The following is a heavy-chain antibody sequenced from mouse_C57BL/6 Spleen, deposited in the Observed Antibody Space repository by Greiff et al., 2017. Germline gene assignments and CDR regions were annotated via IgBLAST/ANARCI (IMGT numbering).Heavy chain of an antibody. CDR2: IYPGDGDT. CDR3: ARSGFSY. D-gene: IGHD3-1*01. CDR1: GYAFSSSW. V-gene: IGHV1-82*01. J-gene: IGHJ2*01. Sequence: QVQLQQSGPELVKPGASVKISCKASGYAFSSSWMNWVKQRPGKGLEWIGRIYPGDGDTNYNGKFKGKATLTADKSSSTAYMQLSSLTSEDSAVYFCARSGFSYWGQGTTLTVSS.